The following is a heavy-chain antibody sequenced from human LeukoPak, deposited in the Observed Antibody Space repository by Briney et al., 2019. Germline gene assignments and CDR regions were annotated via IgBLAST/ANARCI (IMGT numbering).Heavy chain of an antibody. Sequence: GRSLRLSCAASGFTFDDYAMHWVRQAPGKGLEWVSGISWNSGSIGYADSVKGRFTTSRDNAKNSLYLQMNSLRAEDMALYYCAKEEPVGAFDIWGQGTMVTVSS. CDR2: ISWNSGSI. J-gene: IGHJ3*02. D-gene: IGHD1-14*01. CDR1: GFTFDDYA. CDR3: AKEEPVGAFDI. V-gene: IGHV3-9*03.